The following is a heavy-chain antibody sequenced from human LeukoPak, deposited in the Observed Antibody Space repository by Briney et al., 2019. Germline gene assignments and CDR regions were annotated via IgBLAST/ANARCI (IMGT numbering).Heavy chain of an antibody. D-gene: IGHD3-22*01. CDR1: GGSISSSSYY. CDR3: ARERLNYYDSSGYNYFDY. J-gene: IGHJ4*02. CDR2: IYYSGST. Sequence: SETLSLTCTVSGGSISSSSYYWGWIRQPPGTGLEWIGSIYYSGSTNYNPSLKSRVTMSVDTSKNQFSLKLSSVTAADTAVYYCARERLNYYDSSGYNYFDYWGQGTLVTVSS. V-gene: IGHV4-39*07.